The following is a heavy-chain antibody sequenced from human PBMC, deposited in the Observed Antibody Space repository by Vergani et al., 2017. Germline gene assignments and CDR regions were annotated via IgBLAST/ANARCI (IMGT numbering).Heavy chain of an antibody. V-gene: IGHV3-9*02. CDR1: GFTSAGYA. Sequence: EVQLEESGGGLVLPGRSLRLSCVASGFTSAGYAMHWVRQAPGKGLEWVSGISWNSNSIGYADSVKGRFTISRDNAKNSLYLQMNSLRAEDTALYYCAKDLGTSSGGGWFDPWGQGTLDRLL. CDR2: ISWNSNSI. CDR3: AKDLGTSSGGGWFDP. D-gene: IGHD6-6*01. J-gene: IGHJ5*02.